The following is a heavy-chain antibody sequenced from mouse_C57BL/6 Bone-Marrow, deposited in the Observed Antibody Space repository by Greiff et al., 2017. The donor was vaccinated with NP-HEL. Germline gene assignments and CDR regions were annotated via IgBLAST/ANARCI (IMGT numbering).Heavy chain of an antibody. D-gene: IGHD2-1*01. J-gene: IGHJ4*01. CDR1: GYTFTDYY. CDR2: INPYNGGT. CDR3: ADYGNYFREFDAMDY. V-gene: IGHV1-19*01. Sequence: VQLQQSGPVLVKPGASVKMSCKASGYTFTDYYMNWVKQSHGKSLEWIGVINPYNGGTSYNQKFKGKATLTVDKSSSTAYMELNSLTSEDSAVYYCADYGNYFREFDAMDYWGQGTSVTVSS.